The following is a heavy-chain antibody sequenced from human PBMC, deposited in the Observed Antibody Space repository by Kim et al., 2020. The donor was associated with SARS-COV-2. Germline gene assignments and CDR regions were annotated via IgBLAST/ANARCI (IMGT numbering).Heavy chain of an antibody. CDR2: ISGSGGSK. D-gene: IGHD3-22*01. J-gene: IGHJ3*02. V-gene: IGHV3-23*01. CDR1: GFTFSSYA. Sequence: GGSLRLSCAASGFTFSSYAMSWVRQAPGKGLEWVSAISGSGGSKYYADSVKGRFTISRDNSKNTLYLQMNSLRAEDTAVYYCAKGRQVPMIVVVITQHDAFDIWGQGTMVTVSS. CDR3: AKGRQVPMIVVVITQHDAFDI.